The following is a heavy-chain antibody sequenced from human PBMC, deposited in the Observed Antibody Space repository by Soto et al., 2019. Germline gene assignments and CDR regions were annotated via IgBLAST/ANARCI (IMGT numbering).Heavy chain of an antibody. V-gene: IGHV1-69*01. D-gene: IGHD6-6*01. J-gene: IGHJ4*02. CDR1: GGTFSSYA. Sequence: QVQLVQSGAEVKKPGSSVKVSCKASGGTFSSYAISWVRQAPGQGLEWMGGIIPIFGTANYAQKFQGRVRITAVESTRTAYMELSSLRSEDTAVYYCARGPYSRSSASSRHFDYWGQGPLVTVSS. CDR3: ARGPYSRSSASSRHFDY. CDR2: IIPIFGTA.